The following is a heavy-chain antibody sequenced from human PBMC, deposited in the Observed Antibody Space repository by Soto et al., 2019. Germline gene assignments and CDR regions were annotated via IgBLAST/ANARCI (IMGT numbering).Heavy chain of an antibody. Sequence: AASVKVSCKASGYTFTSYGISWVRQAPGQGLEWMGWISAYNGNTNYAQKLQGRVTMTTDTSTSTAYMELRSLRSDDTAVYYCAREAGGYIVVVPAAPYGMDVWGQGTTVTVSS. V-gene: IGHV1-18*04. CDR3: AREAGGYIVVVPAAPYGMDV. CDR2: ISAYNGNT. CDR1: GYTFTSYG. J-gene: IGHJ6*02. D-gene: IGHD2-2*01.